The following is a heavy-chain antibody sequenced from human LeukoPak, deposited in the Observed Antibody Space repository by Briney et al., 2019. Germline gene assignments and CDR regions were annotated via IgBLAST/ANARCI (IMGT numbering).Heavy chain of an antibody. V-gene: IGHV3-48*01. Sequence: GGSLRLSCAASGFTFGSYSMNWVRQAPGEWLGWVSYISSSSSSIYYADSVKGRLTISRDNAKNSLYLQMNSLTAEDTAVYYCAIDLGLDYWGQGTLVTVSS. J-gene: IGHJ4*02. D-gene: IGHD1-26*01. CDR1: GFTFGSYS. CDR3: AIDLGLDY. CDR2: ISSSSSSI.